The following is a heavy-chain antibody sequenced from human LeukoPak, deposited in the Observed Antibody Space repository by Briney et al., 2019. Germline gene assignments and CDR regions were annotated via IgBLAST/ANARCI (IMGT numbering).Heavy chain of an antibody. J-gene: IGHJ2*01. Sequence: GGSLRLSCAASGFTFSSYGMHWVRQAPGKGLEWVAFIRYDGSDKYYADSVKGRFTISRDNSKNTLYLQMSSLRAEDTAVYYCATNQKPDGGSCCLLNFDLRGRGTLVTVSS. CDR1: GFTFSSYG. V-gene: IGHV3-30*02. D-gene: IGHD2-15*01. CDR2: IRYDGSDK. CDR3: ATNQKPDGGSCCLLNFDL.